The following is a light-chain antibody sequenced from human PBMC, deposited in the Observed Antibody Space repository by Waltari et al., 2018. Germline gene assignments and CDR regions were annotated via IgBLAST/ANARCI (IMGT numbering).Light chain of an antibody. CDR2: GAS. J-gene: IGKJ2*03. V-gene: IGKV3-20*01. Sequence: EIVLTHSPGTLSLSPGERATLSCRASQSVSSIYLAWYQQKPGQAPRLLICGASSRATGISDRFSGSGSGTDFTLTSSRREPEDFAVYYCQQYGSSPPYSFGQGTKLEIK. CDR3: QQYGSSPPYS. CDR1: QSVSSIY.